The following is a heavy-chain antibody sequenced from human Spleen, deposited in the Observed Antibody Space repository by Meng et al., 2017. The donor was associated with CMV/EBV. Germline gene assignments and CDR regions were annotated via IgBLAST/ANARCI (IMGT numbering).Heavy chain of an antibody. CDR3: ARPVTTSFFDP. V-gene: IGHV1-2*02. D-gene: IGHD4-11*01. CDR2: INPDSGGT. Sequence: ASVKVSCKASGYTFTDYYMHWVRQAPGQGLEWMGWINPDSGGTSYAQKFQGRVTMTRDTSISTAYMELSRLRSDDTAVYYCARPVTTSFFDPWGQGTLVTVSS. J-gene: IGHJ5*02. CDR1: GYTFTDYY.